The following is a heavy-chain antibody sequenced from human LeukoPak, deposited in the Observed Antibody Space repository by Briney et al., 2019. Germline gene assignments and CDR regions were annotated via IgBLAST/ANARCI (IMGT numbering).Heavy chain of an antibody. CDR2: IYTSGST. Sequence: SETLSLTCTVSGGSISSYYWSRIRQPAGEGLEGIGRIYTSGSTNYNPSLKSRVTMSVDTSKNQFSLKLSSVTAADTAVYYCARDRPNTIFGVVNPGDAFDIWGQGTMVTVSS. J-gene: IGHJ3*02. CDR3: ARDRPNTIFGVVNPGDAFDI. CDR1: GGSISSYY. D-gene: IGHD3-3*01. V-gene: IGHV4-4*07.